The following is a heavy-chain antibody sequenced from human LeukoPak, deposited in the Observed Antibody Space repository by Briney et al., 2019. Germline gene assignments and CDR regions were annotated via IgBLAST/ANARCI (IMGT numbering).Heavy chain of an antibody. Sequence: SQTLSLTCAISGDSASSNIAAWSWIRQSPSRGLEWLGRTYYRRSKWYNEYGLSVKSRIIINPDTSKNQFSLQLNSVSPEDTAVYYCARDLDGGWYDFDYWGQGTLATVSS. D-gene: IGHD6-19*01. CDR2: TYYRRSKWYN. CDR1: GDSASSNIAA. J-gene: IGHJ4*02. V-gene: IGHV6-1*01. CDR3: ARDLDGGWYDFDY.